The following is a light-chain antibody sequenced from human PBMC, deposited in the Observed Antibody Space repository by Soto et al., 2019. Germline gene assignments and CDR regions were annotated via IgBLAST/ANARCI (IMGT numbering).Light chain of an antibody. J-gene: IGKJ4*01. CDR3: QQYHEWSIT. Sequence: DIVMTQSPATLSVAPGERVTFSCRASQAVSRKLAWYQHKPGQAPRLLLSGASTGATGIPARFSGSGSGTNFTLHISSLQSEDCAVCYCQQYHEWSITFGGGTKVEIK. CDR1: QAVSRK. V-gene: IGKV3-15*01. CDR2: GAS.